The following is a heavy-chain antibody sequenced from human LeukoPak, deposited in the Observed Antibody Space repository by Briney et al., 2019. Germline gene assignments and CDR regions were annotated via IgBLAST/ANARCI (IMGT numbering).Heavy chain of an antibody. V-gene: IGHV3-15*01. D-gene: IGHD2-15*01. CDR3: TTGRVPKWYYFDY. Sequence: GGSLRLSCAASGVTFSNAWMSWVRQAPGKGLEWVGRIKSKTDGGTTDYAAPVKSRFTISRDDSKNTLYLQMNSLKTEDTAVYYCTTGRVPKWYYFDYWGQGTLVTVSS. CDR2: IKSKTDGGTT. J-gene: IGHJ4*02. CDR1: GVTFSNAW.